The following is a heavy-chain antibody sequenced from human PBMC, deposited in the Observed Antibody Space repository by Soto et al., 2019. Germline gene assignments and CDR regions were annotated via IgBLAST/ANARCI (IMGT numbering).Heavy chain of an antibody. J-gene: IGHJ4*02. CDR3: ARVRYEPLGGIDY. V-gene: IGHV4-4*02. D-gene: IGHD3-10*01. CDR2: IYHSGST. Sequence: SETLSLTCAVSGGSISSSNWWSWVRQPPGKGLEWIGEIYHSGSTNYNPSLKSRVTISVDKSKNQFSLKLSSVTAADTAVYYCARVRYEPLGGIDYWGQGTLVTVSS. CDR1: GGSISSSNW.